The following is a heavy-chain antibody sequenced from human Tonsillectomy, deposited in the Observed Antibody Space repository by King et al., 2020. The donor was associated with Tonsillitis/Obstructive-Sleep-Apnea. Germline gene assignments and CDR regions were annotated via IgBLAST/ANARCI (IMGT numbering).Heavy chain of an antibody. J-gene: IGHJ4*02. CDR1: GGSISSYY. V-gene: IGHV4-59*01. CDR2: IYYSGST. Sequence: VQLQESGPGLVKPSETLSLTCTVSGGSISSYYWSWIRQPPGKGLEWIGYIYYSGSTKYNPSLKSRVTITVDTSKNQFSLKLSSVTAADTAVYYCARGGWGYDFWSGYFFDYWGQGTLVTVSS. CDR3: ARGGWGYDFWSGYFFDY. D-gene: IGHD3-3*01.